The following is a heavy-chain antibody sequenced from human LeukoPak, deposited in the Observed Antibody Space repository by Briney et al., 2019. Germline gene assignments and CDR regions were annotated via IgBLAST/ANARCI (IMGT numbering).Heavy chain of an antibody. D-gene: IGHD3-16*02. CDR3: ASAHKGTYDYVWGSYRYNWFDP. CDR2: IIPIFGTA. Sequence: SVKVSCKASGGTFSSYAISWVRQAPGQGLEWMGGIIPIFGTANYAQKFQGRVTITADESTSTAYMELSSLRSEDTAVYYCASAHKGTYDYVWGSYRYNWFDPWGQGTLVTVSS. J-gene: IGHJ5*02. V-gene: IGHV1-69*13. CDR1: GGTFSSYA.